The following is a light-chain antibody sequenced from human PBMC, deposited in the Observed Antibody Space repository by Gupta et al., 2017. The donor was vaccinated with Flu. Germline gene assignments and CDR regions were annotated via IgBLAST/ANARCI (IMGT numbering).Light chain of an antibody. J-gene: IGKJ3*01. Sequence: ERATLSCSGSQGVSSSFLAGYQQKPGQAPRLLMSGASYRATGTPDRFSGSGAGTDFILVINSLEPGDFAVYFCQQFGSIPFTFGPGTRLDIK. CDR2: GAS. V-gene: IGKV3-20*01. CDR1: QGVSSSF. CDR3: QQFGSIPFT.